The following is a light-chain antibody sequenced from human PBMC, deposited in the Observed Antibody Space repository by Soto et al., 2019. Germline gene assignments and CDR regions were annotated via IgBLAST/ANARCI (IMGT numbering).Light chain of an antibody. J-gene: IGKJ4*01. V-gene: IGKV3-11*01. Sequence: EIVLTQSPATLSLSPGERATLSCRASQSVSNSLAWYQQKPGQAPRLLIYDTSNRATGIPARFSGSGSGTDFTLTISRLVPGDFAVYYCQQRSNWPLTFGGGTKVEIK. CDR3: QQRSNWPLT. CDR1: QSVSNS. CDR2: DTS.